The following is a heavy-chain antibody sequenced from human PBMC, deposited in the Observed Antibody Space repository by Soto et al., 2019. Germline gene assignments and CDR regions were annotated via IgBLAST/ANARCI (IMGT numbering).Heavy chain of an antibody. D-gene: IGHD6-19*01. CDR1: GGTFSSYT. CDR2: IIPILGIA. Sequence: QVQLVQSGAEVKKPGSSVKVSCKASGGTFSSYTISWVRQAPGQGLEWMGRIIPILGIANYAQKFQGRVTITADKSTSTAYMELSSLRSEEPAVYYCARSIAGAGFSQHWGQGTLVTVSS. CDR3: ARSIAGAGFSQH. V-gene: IGHV1-69*02. J-gene: IGHJ1*01.